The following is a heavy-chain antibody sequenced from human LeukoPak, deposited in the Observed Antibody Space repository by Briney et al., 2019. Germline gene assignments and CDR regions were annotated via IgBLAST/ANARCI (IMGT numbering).Heavy chain of an antibody. CDR1: GDSVSSNSAA. V-gene: IGHV6-1*01. D-gene: IGHD2-2*01. Sequence: SQTLSLTCAISGDSVSSNSAAWNWIRQSPSRGLEWLGRTCYRSRWYNDYAVSVKSRIIINADTFKNQFSLMLNSVTPDDTAVYYCADHTTSSHDTFDIWGQGTMVTVSS. CDR2: TCYRSRWYN. CDR3: ADHTTSSHDTFDI. J-gene: IGHJ3*02.